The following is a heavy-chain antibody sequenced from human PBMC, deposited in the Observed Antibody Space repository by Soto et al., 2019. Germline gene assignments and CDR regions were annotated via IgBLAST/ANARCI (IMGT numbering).Heavy chain of an antibody. CDR1: GGSISSGGYY. Sequence: PSETLSLTCTVSGGSISSGGYYWSWIRQHPGKGLEWIGYIYYSGSTYYNPSLKSRVTISVDTSKNQFSLKLSSVTAADTAVYYCARSPGRAVAGTVYYFDYWGQGTLVTVSS. CDR2: IYYSGST. V-gene: IGHV4-31*03. CDR3: ARSPGRAVAGTVYYFDY. D-gene: IGHD6-19*01. J-gene: IGHJ4*02.